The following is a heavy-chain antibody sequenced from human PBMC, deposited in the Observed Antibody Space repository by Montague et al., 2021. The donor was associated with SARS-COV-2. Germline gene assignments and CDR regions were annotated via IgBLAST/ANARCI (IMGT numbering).Heavy chain of an antibody. CDR3: ESSLPGNQFQFDY. V-gene: IGHV4-31*03. CDR1: GGSISSGGYY. CDR2: LYYNGMT. J-gene: IGHJ4*02. D-gene: IGHD1-14*01. Sequence: TLSLTCSVSGGSISSGGYYWTWIRQRPGGDLEWLGYLYYNGMTQYSPSLKSRASFSLDTSKNQFSLKLTSATATDSALYFCESSLPGNQFQFDYWGQGALVTVSS.